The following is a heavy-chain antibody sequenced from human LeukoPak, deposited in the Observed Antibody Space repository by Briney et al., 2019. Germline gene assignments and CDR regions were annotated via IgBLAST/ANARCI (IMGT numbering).Heavy chain of an antibody. D-gene: IGHD3-22*01. V-gene: IGHV3-13*01. J-gene: IGHJ4*02. Sequence: GGSLRLSCAASGFTFSSYDMHWVRHATGKGLEWVSAIGTAGDTYYPGSVKGRFTISRENAKNSLYLQMNGLRAEDTAVYYCAKSAYYDASGYYREYYFDYWGQGTLVTVSS. CDR3: AKSAYYDASGYYREYYFDY. CDR2: IGTAGDT. CDR1: GFTFSSYD.